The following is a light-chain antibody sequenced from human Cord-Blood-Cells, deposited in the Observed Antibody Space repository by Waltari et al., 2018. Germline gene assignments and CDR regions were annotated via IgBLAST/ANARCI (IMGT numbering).Light chain of an antibody. CDR3: QQYNNWPPLT. Sequence: DIVMTPPPATLSVSPGERATLSCRASQSVSSNLAWYQQKPAQAPRLLIYGASTRANGIPARFSGSGSGTEFTLTISSLQSEDFAVYYCQQYNNWPPLTFGGGTKVEIK. V-gene: IGKV3-15*01. CDR1: QSVSSN. J-gene: IGKJ4*01. CDR2: GAS.